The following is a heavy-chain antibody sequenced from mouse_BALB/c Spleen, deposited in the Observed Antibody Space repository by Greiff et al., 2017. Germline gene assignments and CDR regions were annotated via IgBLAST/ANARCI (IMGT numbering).Heavy chain of an antibody. CDR1: GFTFSSYG. V-gene: IGHV5-6*01. J-gene: IGHJ3*01. CDR2: ISSGGSYT. CDR3: AIDPFAY. Sequence: EVQLVESGGDLVKPGGSLKLSCAASGFTFSSYGMSWVRQTPDKRLEWVATISSGGSYTYYPDSVKGRFTISRDNAKNTLYLQMSSLKSEDTAMYYCAIDPFAYWGQGTLVTVSA.